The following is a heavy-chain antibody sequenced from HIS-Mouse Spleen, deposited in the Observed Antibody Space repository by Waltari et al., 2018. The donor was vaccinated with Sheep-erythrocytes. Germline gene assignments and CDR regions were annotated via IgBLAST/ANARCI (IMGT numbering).Heavy chain of an antibody. CDR1: GGAISSSSYS. CDR3: ARLYYYDSSGYYFDY. Sequence: QLQLQESGPGLVKPSQTLSLTCTVHGGAISSSSYSWGWIRQPPGKGLEWIGIIYYSGSTYYNPSLKSRVTISVDTSKNQFSLKLSSVTAADTAVYYCARLYYYDSSGYYFDYWGQGTLVTVSS. J-gene: IGHJ4*02. V-gene: IGHV4-39*01. D-gene: IGHD3-22*01. CDR2: IYYSGST.